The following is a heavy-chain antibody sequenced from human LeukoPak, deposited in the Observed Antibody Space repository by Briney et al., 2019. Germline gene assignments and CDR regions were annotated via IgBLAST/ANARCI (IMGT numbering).Heavy chain of an antibody. CDR1: GGSISSYY. CDR2: IYYSGST. D-gene: IGHD3-16*01. V-gene: IGHV4-59*01. J-gene: IGHJ4*02. Sequence: PSETLSLTCTVSGGSISSYYWSWLRQPPGKGLEWIGYIYYSGSTNYNPSLKSRVTISVDTSKNQFSLKLSSVTAADTAVYYCARVITVRGVIFDYWGQGTLVTVSS. CDR3: ARVITVRGVIFDY.